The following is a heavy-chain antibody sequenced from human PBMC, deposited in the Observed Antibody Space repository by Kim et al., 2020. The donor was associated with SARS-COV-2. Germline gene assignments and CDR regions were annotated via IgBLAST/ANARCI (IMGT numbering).Heavy chain of an antibody. Sequence: VKDRFTISRHNSKNTLYLQMNSLRAEDTAVYYCARERYCSSTSCYNWFDPWGQGTLVTVSS. J-gene: IGHJ5*02. D-gene: IGHD2-2*01. CDR3: ARERYCSSTSCYNWFDP. V-gene: IGHV3-53*04.